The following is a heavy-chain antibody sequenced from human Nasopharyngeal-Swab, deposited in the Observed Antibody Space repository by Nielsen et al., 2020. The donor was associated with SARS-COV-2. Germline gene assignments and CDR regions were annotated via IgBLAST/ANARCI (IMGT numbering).Heavy chain of an antibody. V-gene: IGHV1-18*04. D-gene: IGHD7-27*01. CDR3: ARDPGAATLDY. CDR2: SSPTNGNT. CDR1: GYTFTTYE. J-gene: IGHJ4*02. Sequence: ASVKVSCKASGYTFTTYEITWVRQAPGQGLEWMGWSSPTNGNTNYALNFQGRVTITADTSTNTAYMGLRSLRYDATAVYYCARDPGAATLDYWGQGSLVTVSS.